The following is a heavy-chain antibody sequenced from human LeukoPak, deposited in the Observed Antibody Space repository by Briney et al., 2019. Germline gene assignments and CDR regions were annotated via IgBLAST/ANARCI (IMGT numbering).Heavy chain of an antibody. CDR2: IKPDGSDK. CDR3: ATISAQTFDI. CDR1: GFSFRGHW. D-gene: IGHD5-24*01. J-gene: IGHJ3*02. Sequence: GGSLRLSCVGSGFSFRGHWVNWVRQSPGKGLEWVANIKPDGSDKYYVDSARGRFTVSRDNAKNSAFLQMNSLRAEDTAIYYCATISAQTFDIWGQGTLVSVSS. V-gene: IGHV3-7*01.